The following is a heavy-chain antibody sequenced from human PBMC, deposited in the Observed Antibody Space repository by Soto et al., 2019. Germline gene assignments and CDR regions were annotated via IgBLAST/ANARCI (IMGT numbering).Heavy chain of an antibody. D-gene: IGHD2-21*01. V-gene: IGHV3-7*01. J-gene: IGHJ5*02. CDR3: ARGRRVSAYCGGDCYLNWFGP. Sequence: GSLRLSCAASGFTFSSYWMSWVRQAPGKGLEWVANIKQDGSEKYYVDSVKGRFTISRDNAKNSLYLQMNSLRAEDTAVYYCARGRRVSAYCGGDCYLNWFGPWGQGTLVTVSS. CDR1: GFTFSSYW. CDR2: IKQDGSEK.